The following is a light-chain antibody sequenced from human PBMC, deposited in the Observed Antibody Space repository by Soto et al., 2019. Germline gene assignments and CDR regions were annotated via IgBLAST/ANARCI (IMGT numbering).Light chain of an antibody. CDR3: ATWDDTLRSWV. J-gene: IGLJ3*02. CDR1: SSNIGAGYP. CDR2: NNN. Sequence: QSVLTQPLSVSGAPGQRGTISCTGSSSNIGAGYPVHWYQHLPGTAPKLLIYNNNQRPSGVPDRFSGSKSGTSASLTISGLHSDDEADYPCATWDDTLRSWVFGGGTQLTVL. V-gene: IGLV1-40*01.